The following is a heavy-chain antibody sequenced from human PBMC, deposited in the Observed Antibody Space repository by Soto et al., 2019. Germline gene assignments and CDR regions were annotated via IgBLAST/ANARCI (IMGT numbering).Heavy chain of an antibody. V-gene: IGHV1-18*04. J-gene: IGHJ6*02. Sequence: GASVKVSCKASGYTFTSYGISWVRQAPGQGLEWMGWISAYNGNTNYAQKLQGRVTMTTDTSTSTAYMELRSLRSDDTAVYYCARDLRAGQQLPYGGMDVWGQGTTVTVSS. CDR1: GYTFTSYG. D-gene: IGHD6-13*01. CDR2: ISAYNGNT. CDR3: ARDLRAGQQLPYGGMDV.